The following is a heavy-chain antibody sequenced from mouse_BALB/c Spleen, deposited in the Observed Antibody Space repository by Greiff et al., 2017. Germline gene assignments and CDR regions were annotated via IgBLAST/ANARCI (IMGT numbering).Heavy chain of an antibody. V-gene: IGHV1-87*01. Sequence: QVQLQQSGAELARPGASVKLSCKASGYTFTSYWMQWVKQRPGQGLEWIGAIYPGDGDTRYTQKFKGKATLTADKSSSTAYMQLSSLASEDSAVYYCARDYGSSYDWFAYRGQGTLVTVSA. CDR1: GYTFTSYW. CDR2: IYPGDGDT. CDR3: ARDYGSSYDWFAY. J-gene: IGHJ3*01. D-gene: IGHD1-1*01.